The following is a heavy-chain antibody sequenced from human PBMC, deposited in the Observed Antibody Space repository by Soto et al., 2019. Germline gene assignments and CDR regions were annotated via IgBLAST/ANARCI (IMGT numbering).Heavy chain of an antibody. J-gene: IGHJ6*02. CDR3: ARDGVRGGHYYYYGMDA. CDR2: ISSSGSTI. V-gene: IGHV3-48*03. D-gene: IGHD2-21*01. CDR1: GFTFSSYE. Sequence: GGSLRLSCAASGFTFSSYEMNWVRQAPGKGLEWVSYISSSGSTIYYADSVKGRFTISRDNAKNSLYLQMSSLRAEDTAVYYCARDGVRGGHYYYYGMDAWGQGTTATVSS.